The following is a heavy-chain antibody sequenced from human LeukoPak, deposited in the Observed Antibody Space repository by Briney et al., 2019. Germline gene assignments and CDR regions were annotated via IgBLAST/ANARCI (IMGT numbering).Heavy chain of an antibody. CDR2: IIPILGIA. J-gene: IGHJ5*02. D-gene: IGHD2-2*01. CDR3: VCEGYCSSTSYYNFDP. V-gene: IGHV1-69*02. CDR1: GGTFSSYT. Sequence: SVKVSCKASGGTFSSYTISWVRQAPGQGLEWMGRIIPILGIANYAQKFQGRVTITADKSTSAAYMELSSLRYDDTHVYYCVCEGYCSSTSYYNFDPWVGGTKVTVSS.